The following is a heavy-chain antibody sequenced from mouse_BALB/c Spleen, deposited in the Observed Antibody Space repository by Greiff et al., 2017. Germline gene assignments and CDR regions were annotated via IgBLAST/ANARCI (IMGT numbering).Heavy chain of an antibody. D-gene: IGHD2-3*01. Sequence: VKLMESDAELVKPGASVKISCKASGYTFTDHAIHWVKQKPEQGLEWIGYVSPGNGDIKYNEKFKGKATLTADKSSSTAYMQLNSLTSEDSAVYVCNYDGPPLAYWGQGTLVTVSA. V-gene: IGHV1S53*02. CDR2: VSPGNGDI. J-gene: IGHJ3*01. CDR3: NYDGPPLAY. CDR1: GYTFTDHA.